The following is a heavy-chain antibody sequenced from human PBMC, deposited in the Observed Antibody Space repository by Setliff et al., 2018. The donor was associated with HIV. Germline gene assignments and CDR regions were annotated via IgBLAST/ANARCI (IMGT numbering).Heavy chain of an antibody. Sequence: PGESLKISCAASGFTFSSYSMNWVRQAPGKGLEWVSSISRSSTYIYYADSVKGRFAISRDNAKNSLYLQMNSLRAEDTAVYYCARAPSPSYYYDSSGYYYAYYFDYWGQGTLVTVSS. J-gene: IGHJ4*02. CDR2: ISRSSTYI. CDR3: ARAPSPSYYYDSSGYYYAYYFDY. V-gene: IGHV3-21*06. CDR1: GFTFSSYS. D-gene: IGHD3-22*01.